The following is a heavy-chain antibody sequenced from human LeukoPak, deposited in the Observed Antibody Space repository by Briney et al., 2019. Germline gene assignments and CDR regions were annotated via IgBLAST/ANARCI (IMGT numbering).Heavy chain of an antibody. CDR1: GYSFTSYW. CDR3: ARVAIFGVVIMGLDY. D-gene: IGHD3-3*01. Sequence: GESLKISCKGSGYSFTSYWIGWVRQMPGKGLEWMGIIYPGDSDTTYSPSFQGQVTMSADKSISTAYLQWSSLKASDTAMYYCARVAIFGVVIMGLDYWGQGTLSPSPQ. V-gene: IGHV5-51*01. CDR2: IYPGDSDT. J-gene: IGHJ4*02.